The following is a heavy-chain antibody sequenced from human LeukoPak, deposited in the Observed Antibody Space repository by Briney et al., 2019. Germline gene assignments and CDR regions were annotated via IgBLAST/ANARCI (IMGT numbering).Heavy chain of an antibody. CDR3: ARAPHGAIGAFDI. D-gene: IGHD4-17*01. CDR2: INHCGST. J-gene: IGHJ3*02. V-gene: IGHV4-34*01. CDR1: GGSFSGYY. Sequence: PSETLSLTCAVYGGSFSGYYWSWIRQPPGKGLEWIGEINHCGSTNYNPSLKSRVTISVDTSKNQFSLKLSSVTAADTAVYYCARAPHGAIGAFDIWGQGTMVTVSS.